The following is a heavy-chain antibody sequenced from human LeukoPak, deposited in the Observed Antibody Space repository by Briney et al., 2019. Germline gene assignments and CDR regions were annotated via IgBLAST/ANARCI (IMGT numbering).Heavy chain of an antibody. V-gene: IGHV3-7*01. CDR2: IKQDGSEK. J-gene: IGHJ4*02. Sequence: HPGGSLRLSCAASGFTFSGYCMTWVRQAPGKGLEWVANIKQDGSEKNYVDSVKGRFTISRDNAKNSLYLQMNNLRAEDTAVYYCAREVVYYDIKSYFDYWGQGTLVTVSS. CDR3: AREVVYYDIKSYFDY. CDR1: GFTFSGYC. D-gene: IGHD3-22*01.